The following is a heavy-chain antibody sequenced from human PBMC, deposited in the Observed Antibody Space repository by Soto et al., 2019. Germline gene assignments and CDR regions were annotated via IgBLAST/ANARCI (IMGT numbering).Heavy chain of an antibody. J-gene: IGHJ4*02. CDR1: GGSISSGDYY. CDR2: IYDSGST. CDR3: ARGLSGDKVDS. Sequence: QVQLQESGPGLVKPSQTLSLTCTIAGGSISSGDYYWSWIRQPPGKGLEWIGYIYDSGSTYNNPTLHSRVTISIDPSENQFSLNLRSVTAADTAVYYCARGLSGDKVDSWGQGTLVTVSS. V-gene: IGHV4-30-4*01. D-gene: IGHD1-1*01.